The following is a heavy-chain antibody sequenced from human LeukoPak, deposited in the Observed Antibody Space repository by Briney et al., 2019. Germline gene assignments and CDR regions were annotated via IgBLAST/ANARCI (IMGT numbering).Heavy chain of an antibody. J-gene: IGHJ3*02. V-gene: IGHV1-2*02. Sequence: GASVKVSCKASGYTFTGYYMHWVRQAPGQGLEWMGWINPNSGGTNYAQKFQGRVTMTRDTSISTAYMGLSRLRSDDTAVYYCARTYCGGDCYLNDAFDIWGQGTMVTVSS. D-gene: IGHD2-21*01. CDR3: ARTYCGGDCYLNDAFDI. CDR2: INPNSGGT. CDR1: GYTFTGYY.